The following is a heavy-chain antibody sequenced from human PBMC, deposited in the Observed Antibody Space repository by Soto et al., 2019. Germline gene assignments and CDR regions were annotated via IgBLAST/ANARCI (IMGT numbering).Heavy chain of an antibody. CDR2: ISASGGTA. V-gene: IGHV3-23*01. J-gene: IGHJ5*01. CDR3: AKLTYPSDSTGYYYERVSGWIDS. CDR1: GFMFSSYA. Sequence: GGSLRLSCAAAGFMFSSYAMSWVRQAPGKGLEWVSSISASGGTANLADSVEGRCTISRDNSKSTLYLQMNSLRAEDTAVYYCAKLTYPSDSTGYYYERVSGWIDSWGQGTLVTVSS. D-gene: IGHD3-22*01.